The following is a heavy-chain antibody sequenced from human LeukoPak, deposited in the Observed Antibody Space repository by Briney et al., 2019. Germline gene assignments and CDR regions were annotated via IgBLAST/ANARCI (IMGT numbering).Heavy chain of an antibody. V-gene: IGHV3-23*01. D-gene: IGHD3-10*01. CDR2: IGGSRKNT. CDR1: GFTFSSHA. Sequence: PGGSLRLSCAASGFTFSSHAMSWVRQAPGKGLEWVSSIGGSRKNTFYADAVKGRFTISRDNSKDTLYLQMNSLRAEDTAVYYCAKDLETINPTMDWGQGTLVTVSS. CDR3: AKDLETINPTMD. J-gene: IGHJ4*02.